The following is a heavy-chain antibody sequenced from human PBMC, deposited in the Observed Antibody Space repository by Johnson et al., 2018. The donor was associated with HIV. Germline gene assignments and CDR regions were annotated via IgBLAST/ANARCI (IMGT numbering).Heavy chain of an antibody. CDR3: TSGKSCLAVDAFDI. CDR1: GFTFDDYA. CDR2: ISWNSGSI. J-gene: IGHJ3*02. Sequence: VQLVESGGGLVQPGRSLRLSCAASGFTFDDYAMHWVRQAPGKGLEWVSGISWNSGSIGYADSVKGRFTISRDNAKNSLYLQMNSLKTEDTAVYYCTSGKSCLAVDAFDIWGQGTMVTVSS. V-gene: IGHV3-9*01. D-gene: IGHD5/OR15-5a*01.